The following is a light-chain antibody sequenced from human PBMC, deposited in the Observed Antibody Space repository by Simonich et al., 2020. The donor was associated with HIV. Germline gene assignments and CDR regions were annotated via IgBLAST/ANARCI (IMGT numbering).Light chain of an antibody. V-gene: IGKV4-1*01. CDR2: WAS. CDR1: QSVLYSSNTKNY. Sequence: DIVMTQSPDSLAVSLGERATINCKSSQSVLYSSNTKNYLAWYQQKPGQPPKLLIYWASTRESWVPDRFSGSGSGTDFTLTISSLQAEDVAVYYCQQYYSTPFTFGPGTKVDFK. J-gene: IGKJ3*01. CDR3: QQYYSTPFT.